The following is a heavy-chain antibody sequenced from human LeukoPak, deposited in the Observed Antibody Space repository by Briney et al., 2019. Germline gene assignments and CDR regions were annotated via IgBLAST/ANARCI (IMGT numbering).Heavy chain of an antibody. CDR3: AKGGVVTSRPLDY. V-gene: IGHV3-64D*09. Sequence: GGSLRLSCSASGFTFSGYAMHWVRQAPGKGLEYVSGISSDGGTTYYEDSVKGRFTIPRDRSKNTLYLQMSSLRAEDTAVYYCAKGGVVTSRPLDYWGQGTLVIVSS. CDR2: ISSDGGTT. J-gene: IGHJ4*02. CDR1: GFTFSGYA. D-gene: IGHD3-3*01.